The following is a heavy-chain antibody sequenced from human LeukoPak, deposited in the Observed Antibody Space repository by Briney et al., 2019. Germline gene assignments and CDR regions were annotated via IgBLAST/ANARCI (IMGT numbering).Heavy chain of an antibody. Sequence: GGSLRLSCAGSGFTFSSYSMNWVRQTPGKELEWVSYIGISSSTIYYADSVKGRFTISRDNAKNSLYLQMNSLRAEDTAVYYCARVQRGYSYNPLGYYYYYMDVWGKGTTVTVSS. CDR1: GFTFSSYS. V-gene: IGHV3-48*01. CDR2: IGISSSTI. CDR3: ARVQRGYSYNPLGYYYYYMDV. D-gene: IGHD5-18*01. J-gene: IGHJ6*03.